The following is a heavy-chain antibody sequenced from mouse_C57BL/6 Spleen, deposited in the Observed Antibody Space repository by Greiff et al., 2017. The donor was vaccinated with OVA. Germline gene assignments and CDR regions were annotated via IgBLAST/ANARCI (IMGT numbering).Heavy chain of an antibody. CDR3: VRQGYYGSSPDY. V-gene: IGHV10-1*01. J-gene: IGHJ2*01. D-gene: IGHD1-1*01. CDR2: IRSKSNNYAT. Sequence: EVQLVESGGGLVQPKGSLKLSCAASGFSFNTYAMNWVRQAPGKGLEWVARIRSKSNNYATYYADSVKDRFTISRDDSESMLYLQMNNLKTEDTAMYYCVRQGYYGSSPDYWGQGTTLTVSS. CDR1: GFSFNTYA.